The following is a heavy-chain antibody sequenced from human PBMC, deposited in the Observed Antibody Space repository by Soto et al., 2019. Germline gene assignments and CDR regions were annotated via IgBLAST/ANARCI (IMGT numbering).Heavy chain of an antibody. J-gene: IGHJ5*02. CDR2: TYYRSKWYN. D-gene: IGHD6-25*01. V-gene: IGHV6-1*01. CDR1: GDSVSSNSAA. Sequence: SQTLSLTCAISGDSVSSNSAAWNWIRQSPSRGLEWLGRTYYRSKWYNDYAVSVKSRITINPDTSKNQFSLQLNSVTPEDTAVYYCPRGSRYSRGLGQPRLDPWRQGTLVSVSS. CDR3: PRGSRYSRGLGQPRLDP.